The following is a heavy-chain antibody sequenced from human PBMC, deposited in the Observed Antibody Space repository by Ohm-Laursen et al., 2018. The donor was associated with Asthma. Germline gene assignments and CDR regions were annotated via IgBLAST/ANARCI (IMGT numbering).Heavy chain of an antibody. CDR2: IWYDGSNK. D-gene: IGHD2/OR15-2a*01. J-gene: IGHJ6*02. Sequence: RSLRLSCAASGFTFSSYGMHWVRQAPGKGLEWVAVIWYDGSNKYYADSVKGRFTISRDNSKNTLYLQMNSLRAEDTAVYYCARDLLLSGPRGYYGMDVWGQGTTVTVSS. CDR3: ARDLLLSGPRGYYGMDV. CDR1: GFTFSSYG. V-gene: IGHV3-33*01.